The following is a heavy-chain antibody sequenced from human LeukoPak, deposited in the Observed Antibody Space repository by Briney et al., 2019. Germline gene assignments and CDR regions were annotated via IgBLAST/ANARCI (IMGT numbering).Heavy chain of an antibody. Sequence: PSETLSLTCAVYGGPFSGYYWSWIRQPPGKGLEWIGEINHSGSTNYNPSLKSRVTISVDTSKNQFSLKLSSVTAADTAVYYCARYCSGGSCYGTGSFDYWGQGTLVTVSS. CDR2: INHSGST. D-gene: IGHD2-15*01. CDR3: ARYCSGGSCYGTGSFDY. J-gene: IGHJ4*02. CDR1: GGPFSGYY. V-gene: IGHV4-34*01.